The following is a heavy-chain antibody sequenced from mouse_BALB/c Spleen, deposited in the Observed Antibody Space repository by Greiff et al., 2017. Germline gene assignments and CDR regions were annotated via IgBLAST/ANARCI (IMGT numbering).Heavy chain of an antibody. D-gene: IGHD2-1*01. V-gene: IGHV1S126*01. Sequence: VQGVESGPQLVRPGASVKISCKASGYSFTSYWMHWVKQRPGQGLEWIGMIDPSDSETRLNQKFKDKATLTVDKSSSTAYMQLSSPTSEDSAVYYCARNYGNYEAWFAYWGQGTLVTVSA. CDR2: IDPSDSET. J-gene: IGHJ3*01. CDR1: GYSFTSYW. CDR3: ARNYGNYEAWFAY.